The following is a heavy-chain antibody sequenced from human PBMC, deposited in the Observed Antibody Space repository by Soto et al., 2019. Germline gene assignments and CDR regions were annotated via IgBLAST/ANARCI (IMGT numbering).Heavy chain of an antibody. Sequence: SETLSLTCTVSGGSISSYYWSWIRQPPGKGLEWIGYIYYSGSTNYNPSLKSRVTISVDTSKNQFSLKLSSVTAADTAVYYCARLAAGYYYYYGMDVWGQGTTVTVSS. V-gene: IGHV4-59*08. CDR1: GGSISSYY. D-gene: IGHD6-13*01. CDR3: ARLAAGYYYYYGMDV. J-gene: IGHJ6*02. CDR2: IYYSGST.